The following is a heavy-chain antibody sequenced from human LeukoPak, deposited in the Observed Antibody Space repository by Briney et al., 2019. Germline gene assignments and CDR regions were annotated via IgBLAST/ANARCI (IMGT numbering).Heavy chain of an antibody. CDR2: ISAYNGNT. Sequence: ASVKVSCKASGYTFTSYGSSWVRQAPGQGLEWMGWISAYNGNTNYAQKLQGRVTMTTDTSTSTAYMELRSLRSDDTAVYYCARDMSSSGWYASVSNMYYFDYWGQGTLVAVCS. CDR3: ARDMSSSGWYASVSNMYYFDY. J-gene: IGHJ4*02. CDR1: GYTFTSYG. D-gene: IGHD6-19*01. V-gene: IGHV1-18*04.